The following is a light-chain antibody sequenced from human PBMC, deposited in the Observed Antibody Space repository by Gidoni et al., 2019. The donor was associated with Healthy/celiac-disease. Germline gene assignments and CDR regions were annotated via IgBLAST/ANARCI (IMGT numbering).Light chain of an antibody. Sequence: QAVVTQEPSLPVSPGGTVTLTCGSSTGAVTSGHYPYWFQQKPGQAPRTRIYDTSNKHSWTPARFSGSLLGGKAALTLSGAQPEDEAEYYCLLSYSGARQVFGGGTKLTVL. CDR1: TGAVTSGHY. CDR2: DTS. V-gene: IGLV7-46*01. CDR3: LLSYSGARQV. J-gene: IGLJ3*02.